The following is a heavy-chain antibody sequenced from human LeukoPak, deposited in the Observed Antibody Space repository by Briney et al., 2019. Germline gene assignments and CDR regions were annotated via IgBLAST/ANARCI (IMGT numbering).Heavy chain of an antibody. J-gene: IGHJ5*02. CDR2: ISYDGSNK. CDR3: AKDSCRRTVTTGWFDP. Sequence: GGSLRLSCAASGFIFSSYGMHWVRQAPGKGLEWVAVISYDGSNKYYADSVKGRFTISRDKSKNTLYLQMNSLRAEDTAVYYCAKDSCRRTVTTGWFDPWGQGTLVTVS. CDR1: GFIFSSYG. V-gene: IGHV3-30*18. D-gene: IGHD4-17*01.